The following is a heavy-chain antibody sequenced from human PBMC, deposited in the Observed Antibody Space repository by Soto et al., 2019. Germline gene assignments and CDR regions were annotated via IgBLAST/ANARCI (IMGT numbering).Heavy chain of an antibody. J-gene: IGHJ1*01. CDR3: AKSPNYDFWSGYYTLYFQH. Sequence: GGSLRLSCAASGFTFSSYAMSWVRQAPGKGLEWVSAISGSGGSTYYADSVKGRFTISRDNSKNTLYLQMNSLRAEDTAVYYCAKSPNYDFWSGYYTLYFQHWGQGTLVTVSS. CDR1: GFTFSSYA. V-gene: IGHV3-23*01. CDR2: ISGSGGST. D-gene: IGHD3-3*01.